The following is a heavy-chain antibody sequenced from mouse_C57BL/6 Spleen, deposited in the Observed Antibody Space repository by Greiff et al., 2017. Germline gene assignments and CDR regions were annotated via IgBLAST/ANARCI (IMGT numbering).Heavy chain of an antibody. Sequence: EVMLVESEGGLVQPGSSMKLSCTASGFTFSDYYMAWVRQVPEKGLEWVANINYDGSSTYYLDSLKSRFIISRDNAKNILYLQMSSLKSEDTATYYCARGIYYDYDRWYFDVWGTGTTVTVSS. J-gene: IGHJ1*03. D-gene: IGHD2-4*01. CDR1: GFTFSDYY. V-gene: IGHV5-16*01. CDR3: ARGIYYDYDRWYFDV. CDR2: INYDGSST.